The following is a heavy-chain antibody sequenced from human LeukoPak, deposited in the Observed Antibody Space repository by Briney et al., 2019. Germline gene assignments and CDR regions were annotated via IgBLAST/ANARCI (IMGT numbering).Heavy chain of an antibody. D-gene: IGHD3-16*02. V-gene: IGHV1-2*06. CDR2: INPNSGGT. CDR1: GFSFSSYY. CDR3: ARDNVIR. J-gene: IGHJ4*02. Sequence: GGSLRLSCAASGFSFSSYYMHWVRQAPGQGLEWMGRINPNSGGTNYAQKFQGRVTMTRDTSISTAYMELSRLRSDDTAVYYCARDNVIRWGQGTLVTVSS.